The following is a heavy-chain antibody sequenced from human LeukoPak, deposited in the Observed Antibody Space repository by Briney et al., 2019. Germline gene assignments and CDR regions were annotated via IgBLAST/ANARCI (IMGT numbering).Heavy chain of an antibody. V-gene: IGHV4-59*08. Sequence: PSETLSLTCTVSGDSMRDYYWSWIRQPPGKGLEWIGYTYHSGSTDYNPSLESRVTMSVDTSKNQFSLKLTSVTAADTAVYYCARRRQWLDFDNWGQGTLVTVSS. CDR1: GDSMRDYY. CDR2: TYHSGST. D-gene: IGHD6-19*01. CDR3: ARRRQWLDFDN. J-gene: IGHJ4*02.